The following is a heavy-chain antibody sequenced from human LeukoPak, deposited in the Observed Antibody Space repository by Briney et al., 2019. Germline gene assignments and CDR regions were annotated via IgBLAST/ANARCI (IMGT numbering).Heavy chain of an antibody. CDR1: GGSFSGYY. Sequence: PSETLSLTCAVYGGSFSGYYWSWIRQPPGKGLEWIGEINHSGSTYYNPSLKSRVTISVDTSKNQFSLKLSSVTAADTAVYYCARSPRVTFGGVIAHFDYWGQGTLVTVSS. CDR2: INHSGST. D-gene: IGHD3-16*02. V-gene: IGHV4-34*09. CDR3: ARSPRVTFGGVIAHFDY. J-gene: IGHJ4*02.